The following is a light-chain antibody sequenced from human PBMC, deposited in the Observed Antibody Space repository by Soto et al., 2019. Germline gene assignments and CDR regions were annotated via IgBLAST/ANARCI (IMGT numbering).Light chain of an antibody. V-gene: IGKV3-15*01. CDR2: SAS. J-gene: IGKJ1*01. CDR1: HSVSSN. Sequence: IVMTQSPATLSVSPGERATLSFRASHSVSSNVAWYQQKPGQAPRLLIYSASTRATGIPARFSGSGSGTEFTLTISSLQSEDFAAYYCQQYNNGWTFGQGTKVDIK. CDR3: QQYNNGWT.